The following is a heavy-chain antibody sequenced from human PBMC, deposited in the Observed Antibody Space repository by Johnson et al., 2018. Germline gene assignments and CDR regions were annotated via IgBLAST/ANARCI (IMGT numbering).Heavy chain of an antibody. CDR1: GLIFSGST. CDR3: TRHRSGTGDAFDI. D-gene: IGHD1-26*01. Sequence: VQLVQSGGGLVQPGGSLKLSCAASGLIFSGSTMHWVRQASGNGLEWVGRIRSKANSYATAYAASVKGRFTISRDDSKKTAYLQMNSLKTEDTAVYYCTRHRSGTGDAFDIWGQGTMVTVSS. V-gene: IGHV3-73*01. CDR2: IRSKANSYAT. J-gene: IGHJ3*02.